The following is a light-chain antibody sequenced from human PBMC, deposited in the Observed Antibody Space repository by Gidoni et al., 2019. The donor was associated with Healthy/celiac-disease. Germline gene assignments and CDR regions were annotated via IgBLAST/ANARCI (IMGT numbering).Light chain of an antibody. CDR2: DAS. CDR3: QQRSNWSAYX. CDR1: QSVSSY. Sequence: ERATLSCRASQSVSSYLAWYQQKPGQAPRLLIYDASNRATGIPARFSGSGSGTDFTLTISSLEPEDFAVYYCQQRSNWSAYXFXQGTKLEIK. V-gene: IGKV3-11*01. J-gene: IGKJ2*01.